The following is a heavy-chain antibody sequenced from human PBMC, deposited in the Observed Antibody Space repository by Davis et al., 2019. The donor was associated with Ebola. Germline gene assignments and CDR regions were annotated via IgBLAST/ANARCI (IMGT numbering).Heavy chain of an antibody. CDR3: LIGSDY. J-gene: IGHJ4*02. CDR1: GFTFSHFG. CDR2: IWYDGSNK. Sequence: GESLKISCAGSGFTFSHFGMHWVRQAPGKGLEWVAVIWYDGSNKYYADSVKGRFTISRDNSKNTLYLQMNSLRAEDTAVYYCLIGSDYWGQGTLVTVSS. V-gene: IGHV3-33*08. D-gene: IGHD3-16*01.